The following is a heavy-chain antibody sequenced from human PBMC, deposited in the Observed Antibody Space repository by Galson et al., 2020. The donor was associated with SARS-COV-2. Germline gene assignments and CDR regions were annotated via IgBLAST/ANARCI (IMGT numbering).Heavy chain of an antibody. J-gene: IGHJ4*02. CDR1: GFTFSSYG. Sequence: GGSLRLSCAASGFTFSSYGMHWVRQAPGKGLEWVAVIWYDGSNKYYADSVKGRFTISRDNSKNTLYLQMNSLRAEDTAVYYCARDSKHHIVATINGDFDYWGQGTLVTVSS. CDR2: IWYDGSNK. V-gene: IGHV3-33*01. D-gene: IGHD5-12*01. CDR3: ARDSKHHIVATINGDFDY.